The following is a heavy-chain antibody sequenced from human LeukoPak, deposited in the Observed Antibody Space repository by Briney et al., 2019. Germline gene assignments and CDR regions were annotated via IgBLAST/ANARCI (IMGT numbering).Heavy chain of an antibody. D-gene: IGHD6-6*01. J-gene: IGHJ4*02. CDR2: IYYSGST. Sequence: SETLSLTCTVSGGSISSYYRSWIRQPPGKGLEWIGYIYYSGSTNYNPSLKSRVTISGDTSKNQFSLKLSSVTAADTAVYYCARHPSKYDSSSYLYYFDYWGQGTLVTVSS. CDR3: ARHPSKYDSSSYLYYFDY. V-gene: IGHV4-59*08. CDR1: GGSISSYY.